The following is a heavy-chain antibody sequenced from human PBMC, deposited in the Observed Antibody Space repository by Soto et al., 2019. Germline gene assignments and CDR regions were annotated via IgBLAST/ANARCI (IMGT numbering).Heavy chain of an antibody. CDR2: INPSGGST. Sequence: QVQLVQSGAEVKKPGASVKVSCKASGYTFTSYYMHWVRQAPGQGLEWMGIINPSGGSTSYAQKFPGRVTMTRDTSTSTVYIELSSLRSEDTAVYYCARGARGGDGYKGIFDYWGQGTLVTVSS. CDR3: ARGARGGDGYKGIFDY. V-gene: IGHV1-46*01. J-gene: IGHJ4*02. CDR1: GYTFTSYY. D-gene: IGHD3-16*01.